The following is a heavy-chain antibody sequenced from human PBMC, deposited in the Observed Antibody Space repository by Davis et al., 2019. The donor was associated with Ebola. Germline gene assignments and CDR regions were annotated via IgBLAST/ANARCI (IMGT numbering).Heavy chain of an antibody. Sequence: SLKISCAASGFTFDDYAMHWVRQAPGKGLEWVSGISWNSGSIGYADSVEGRFTISRDNAKNSLYLQMNSLRAEDTALYYCAKDISVLLWFRGFDYWGQGTLVTVSS. J-gene: IGHJ4*02. D-gene: IGHD3-10*01. CDR3: AKDISVLLWFRGFDY. CDR1: GFTFDDYA. CDR2: ISWNSGSI. V-gene: IGHV3-9*01.